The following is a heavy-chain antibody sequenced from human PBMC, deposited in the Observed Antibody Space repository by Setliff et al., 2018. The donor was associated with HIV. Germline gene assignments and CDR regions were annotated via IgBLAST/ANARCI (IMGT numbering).Heavy chain of an antibody. Sequence: ASVKVSCKASGYNFTGYHIHWVRQAPGQGLEWMGWISGFNGNTKYAQSFQDRVAMTTETATSTAYMEMRSLRSDDTAVYFCARVPYRSAWFSGGHDAFDIWGQGTMVTVSS. CDR1: GYNFTGYH. CDR2: ISGFNGNT. V-gene: IGHV1-18*01. J-gene: IGHJ3*02. CDR3: ARVPYRSAWFSGGHDAFDI. D-gene: IGHD6-19*01.